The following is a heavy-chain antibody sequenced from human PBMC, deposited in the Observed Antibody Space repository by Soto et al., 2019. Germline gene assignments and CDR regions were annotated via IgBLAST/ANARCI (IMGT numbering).Heavy chain of an antibody. J-gene: IGHJ4*02. D-gene: IGHD2-2*01. CDR3: ARDQCITTTSCYGDY. V-gene: IGHV1-18*04. Sequence: QGQLVQSGAEVKKPGASVKVSCKASGYTFTSYGISWVRQAPGQGLEYMGWISAYNGYTNYAQNLQGRVTMTTDTSTSTAYMELRSLRSDDTAVYYFARDQCITTTSCYGDYWGQGTLVTVSS. CDR2: ISAYNGYT. CDR1: GYTFTSYG.